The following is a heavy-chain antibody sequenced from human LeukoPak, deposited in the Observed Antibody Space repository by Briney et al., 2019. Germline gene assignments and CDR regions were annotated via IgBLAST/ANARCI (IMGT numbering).Heavy chain of an antibody. CDR3: AKELDDSSGYYYALDY. D-gene: IGHD3-22*01. V-gene: IGHV3-23*01. CDR2: ISGSGGST. J-gene: IGHJ4*02. Sequence: GGSLRLSCAAAGFTFSSYAMNWVRQAPGKGLEWVSVISGSGGSTYYADSVKGRFTISRDNSKNTLFLQMNSLRAEDTAVYYCAKELDDSSGYYYALDYWGQGTLVTVSS. CDR1: GFTFSSYA.